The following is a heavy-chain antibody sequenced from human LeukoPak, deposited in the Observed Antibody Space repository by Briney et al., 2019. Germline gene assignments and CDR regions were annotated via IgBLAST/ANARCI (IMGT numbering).Heavy chain of an antibody. CDR2: ISSSGSTI. Sequence: GGSLRLSCAASGFTFSDYYMSWIRQAPGKGLEWVSYISSSGSTIYYADSVKGRFTISRDNAKNSLYLQMNSLRAEDTAVYYCARETYSSSWYNGFDPWGQGTLVTVSS. CDR1: GFTFSDYY. D-gene: IGHD6-13*01. J-gene: IGHJ5*02. V-gene: IGHV3-11*01. CDR3: ARETYSSSWYNGFDP.